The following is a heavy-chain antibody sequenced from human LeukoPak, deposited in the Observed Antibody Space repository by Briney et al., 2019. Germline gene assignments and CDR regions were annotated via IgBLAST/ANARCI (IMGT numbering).Heavy chain of an antibody. V-gene: IGHV1-46*01. CDR2: INPSGGST. Sequence: GASVKVSCKASGYTFTSYYMHWVRQAPAQGLEWMGIINPSGGSTSYAQKFQGRVTITRDTSASTAYMELSSLRSEDTAVYYCARLKTGSGWYNYFDYWGQGTLVTVSS. CDR3: ARLKTGSGWYNYFDY. D-gene: IGHD6-19*01. CDR1: GYTFTSYY. J-gene: IGHJ4*02.